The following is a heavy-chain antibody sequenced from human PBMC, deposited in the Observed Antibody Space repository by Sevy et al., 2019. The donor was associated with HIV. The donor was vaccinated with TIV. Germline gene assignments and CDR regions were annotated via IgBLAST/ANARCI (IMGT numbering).Heavy chain of an antibody. V-gene: IGHV3-23*01. Sequence: GGSLSLSCAASGFTFFSHVMSWVRQAPGKGLEWVSGLSGSGGTTYYADSVNGRFSISRDNSKNKLYLQMGSLGIEDTAVYYCATGTTDSSISWVFDVWGQGTMVTVSS. CDR2: LSGSGGTT. J-gene: IGHJ3*01. CDR3: ATGTTDSSISWVFDV. CDR1: GFTFFSHV. D-gene: IGHD6-13*01.